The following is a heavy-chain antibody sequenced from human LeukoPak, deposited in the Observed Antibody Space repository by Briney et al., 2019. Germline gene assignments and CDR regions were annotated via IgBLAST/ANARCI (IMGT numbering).Heavy chain of an antibody. V-gene: IGHV4-39*01. D-gene: IGHD5-18*01. CDR1: GGSINSGRNY. CDR3: ARHLSGTTMAHYFDF. CDR2: VYFSGTT. Sequence: NPSETLSLTCTVSGGSINSGRNYWGWIRQSTGKGLEWIASVYFSGTTQYNPSLMSRAFISVDSSKNQVSLRLDSVTAADSAVYYCARHLSGTTMAHYFDFWGQGTLVTVSS. J-gene: IGHJ4*02.